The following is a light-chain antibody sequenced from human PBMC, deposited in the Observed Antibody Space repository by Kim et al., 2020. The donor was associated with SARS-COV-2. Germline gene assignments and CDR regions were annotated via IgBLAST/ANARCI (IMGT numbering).Light chain of an antibody. J-gene: IGLJ2*01. Sequence: PGKTARITCGGNNIGSKSVLWYQQKPGQAPVLVIYYDSDRPSGIPERFSGSNSGNTASLTISRVEAGDEADYYCQVWDSSSDHVVFGGGTQLTVL. CDR1: NIGSKS. CDR3: QVWDSSSDHVV. CDR2: YDS. V-gene: IGLV3-21*04.